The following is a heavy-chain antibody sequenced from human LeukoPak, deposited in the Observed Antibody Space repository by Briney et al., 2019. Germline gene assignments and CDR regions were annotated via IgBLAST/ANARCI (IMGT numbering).Heavy chain of an antibody. D-gene: IGHD3-16*02. V-gene: IGHV3-74*01. Sequence: GGSLRLSCAASGFIFSSYWMHWVRQAPGKGLVWVSRINSDGSSTSYADSVKGRFTISRDNAKNTLYLQMNSLRAEDTAVYYCALSRYDYVWGSYRYDYWGQGTLVTVSS. CDR2: INSDGSST. CDR1: GFIFSSYW. J-gene: IGHJ4*02. CDR3: ALSRYDYVWGSYRYDY.